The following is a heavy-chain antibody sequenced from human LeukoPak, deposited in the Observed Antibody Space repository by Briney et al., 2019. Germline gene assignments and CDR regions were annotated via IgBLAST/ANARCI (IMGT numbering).Heavy chain of an antibody. CDR1: GFTFTSYG. D-gene: IGHD3-10*01. CDR3: ARIRAMVRGPKRQHKHYYYHGMDV. CDR2: CSAYNGNT. V-gene: IGHV1-18*01. J-gene: IGHJ6*02. Sequence: GASVTVSCTASGFTFTSYGISWVRQSPGQRLEWMGWCSAYNGNTKYAQKLQGRVTMTTDTSTSTPFMELRSLRSDDTAVYYCARIRAMVRGPKRQHKHYYYHGMDVWALGTTVTVSS.